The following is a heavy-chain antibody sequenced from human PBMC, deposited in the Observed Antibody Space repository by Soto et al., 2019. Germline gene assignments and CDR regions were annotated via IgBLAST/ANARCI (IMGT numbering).Heavy chain of an antibody. Sequence: VGSLRLSCEASGFTFSTYDMNWVRQAPGRGLEWISYISDTGKNKYYADSVKGRFTISRDNAKNSLYLQMDSLRPEDTSVYYCASTYLYYNMRVWGQGTTVTVSS. J-gene: IGHJ6*02. CDR1: GFTFSTYD. CDR3: ASTYLYYNMRV. V-gene: IGHV3-48*03. D-gene: IGHD3-10*01. CDR2: ISDTGKNK.